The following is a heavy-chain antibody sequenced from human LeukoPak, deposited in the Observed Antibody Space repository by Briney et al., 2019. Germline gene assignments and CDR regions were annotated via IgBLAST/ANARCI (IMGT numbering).Heavy chain of an antibody. CDR2: ISGSGGST. Sequence: PGGSLRLSCAASGFAFSSYAMSWVRQAPGKGLEWVSAISGSGGSTYYADSVKGRFTISRDNSKDTLYLQMNSLRAEDTAVYYCAKDGGYSSSWLGYYYMDAWGKGTTVTVSS. CDR3: AKDGGYSSSWLGYYYMDA. D-gene: IGHD6-13*01. J-gene: IGHJ6*03. V-gene: IGHV3-23*01. CDR1: GFAFSSYA.